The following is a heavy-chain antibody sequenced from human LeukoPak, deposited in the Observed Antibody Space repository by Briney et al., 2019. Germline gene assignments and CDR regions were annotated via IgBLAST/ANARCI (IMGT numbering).Heavy chain of an antibody. V-gene: IGHV3-48*03. Sequence: PGGSLRLSCAASGFTFSSYEMNWVRQAPGKGLEWVSYISSSGTTIYYADCVKGRFTISRDNAKNSLYLQMNSLRAEDTAVYYCARDVSFGGTASDYWGQGTLVTVSS. CDR3: ARDVSFGGTASDY. J-gene: IGHJ4*02. CDR1: GFTFSSYE. D-gene: IGHD4-23*01. CDR2: ISSSGTTI.